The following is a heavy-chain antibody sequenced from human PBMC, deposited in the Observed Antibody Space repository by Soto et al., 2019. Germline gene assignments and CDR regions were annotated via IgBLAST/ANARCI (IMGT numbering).Heavy chain of an antibody. J-gene: IGHJ4*02. CDR1: GFSFSSYA. CDR2: ISGSGDGT. Sequence: EVQLLESGGGLVQPGGSLRLSCAASGFSFSSYAMSWVRQSPGKGLEWVSVISGSGDGTYYADSVKGRFTVSRDNSKNTLHLQMDILRPEDTAIYYCAKTFWTGYLQYWGQGILVTVSS. CDR3: AKTFWTGYLQY. D-gene: IGHD3-3*01. V-gene: IGHV3-23*01.